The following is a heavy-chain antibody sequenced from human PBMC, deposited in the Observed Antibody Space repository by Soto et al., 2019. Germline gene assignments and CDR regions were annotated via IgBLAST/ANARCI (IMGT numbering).Heavy chain of an antibody. CDR1: GFTFSSYG. J-gene: IGHJ4*02. CDR2: ISYDGSNK. Sequence: QVQLVESGGGVVQPGRSLRLSCAASGFTFSSYGMHWVRQAPGKGLEWVAVISYDGSNKYYADSVKGRFTISRDNSKNTLYLKMNSLRAEDTAVYYCAKDSGRGGVSSSWYSGKYYFDYWGQGTLVTVSS. V-gene: IGHV3-30*18. D-gene: IGHD6-13*01. CDR3: AKDSGRGGVSSSWYSGKYYFDY.